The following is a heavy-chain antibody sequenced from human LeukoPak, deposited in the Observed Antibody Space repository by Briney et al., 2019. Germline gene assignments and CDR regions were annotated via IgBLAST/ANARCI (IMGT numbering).Heavy chain of an antibody. J-gene: IGHJ4*02. CDR1: GFTFSSYW. CDR2: IKQDGSEK. D-gene: IGHD6-19*01. Sequence: GGSLRLSCAASGFTFSSYWMPWVRQAPGKGLEWVANIKQDGSEKYYVDSVRGRFTISRDNAKNSLYLQMNSLRAEDTAVYYCARAGQWLGTYYFDYWGQGTLVTVSS. CDR3: ARAGQWLGTYYFDY. V-gene: IGHV3-7*01.